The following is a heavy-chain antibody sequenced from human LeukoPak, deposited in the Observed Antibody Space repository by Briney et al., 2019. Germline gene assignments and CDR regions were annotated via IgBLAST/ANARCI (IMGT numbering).Heavy chain of an antibody. CDR3: ATSNRITIFGVVIITHYYYGMDV. V-gene: IGHV1-46*01. D-gene: IGHD3-3*01. J-gene: IGHJ6*02. CDR2: INPSGGST. Sequence: ASVKVSFKASGYTFTSYYMHWVRQAPGQGLEWMGIINPSGGSTSYAQKFQGRVTITRDTSTSTVYMELSRLRAEETAGYYCATSNRITIFGVVIITHYYYGMDVWGQGTTVTVSS. CDR1: GYTFTSYY.